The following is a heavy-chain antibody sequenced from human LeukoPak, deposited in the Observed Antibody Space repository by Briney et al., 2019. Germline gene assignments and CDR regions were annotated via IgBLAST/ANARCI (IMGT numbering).Heavy chain of an antibody. CDR1: GFTFSDSY. CDR3: ARDYSGGVGASDY. D-gene: IGHD1-26*01. V-gene: IGHV3-11*05. CDR2: ISSGTTYT. Sequence: GSLRLSCAASGFTFSDSYMIWIRQASGKGLEWVSYISSGTTYTIYADSVKGRFTISRDNAKNSLFLQMNSLRAEDTAVYYCARDYSGGVGASDYWGQGTLVTVSS. J-gene: IGHJ4*02.